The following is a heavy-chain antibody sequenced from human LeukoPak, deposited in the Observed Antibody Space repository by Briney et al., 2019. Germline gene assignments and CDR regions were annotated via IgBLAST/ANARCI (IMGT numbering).Heavy chain of an antibody. J-gene: IGHJ4*02. CDR1: GFTVSSNY. V-gene: IGHV3-53*01. CDR3: AREYCSGGSCYPDY. CDR2: IYSGGST. D-gene: IGHD2-15*01. Sequence: GGSLRLSCAASGFTVSSNYMSWVRQAPGKGLEWASVIYSGGSTYYADSVKGRFTISRDSSKNTLYLQMNSLRAEDTAVYYCAREYCSGGSCYPDYWGQGTLVTVSS.